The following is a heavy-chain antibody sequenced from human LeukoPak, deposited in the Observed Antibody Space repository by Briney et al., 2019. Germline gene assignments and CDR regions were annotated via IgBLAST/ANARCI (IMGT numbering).Heavy chain of an antibody. D-gene: IGHD2-2*02. V-gene: IGHV6-1*01. CDR2: TYYRSKWYN. J-gene: IGHJ5*02. Sequence: SQTLSLTCAISGDSVSSNSAAWNWIRQSPSRGLEWLGRTYYRSKWYNDYAVSVKSRITINPDTSKNQFSLQLNSETPEDTAVYYCARGPCSSTSCDISLLTNWFDPWGQGTLVTVSS. CDR3: ARGPCSSTSCDISLLTNWFDP. CDR1: GDSVSSNSAA.